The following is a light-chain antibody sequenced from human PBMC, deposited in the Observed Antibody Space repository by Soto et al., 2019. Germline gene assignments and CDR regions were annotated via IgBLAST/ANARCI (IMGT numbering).Light chain of an antibody. CDR3: QDYGTSPYT. V-gene: IGKV3-20*01. Sequence: EIVLTQSLGTLSLSPGERATLSCRASQSVRNRYLAWYQQKPGQAPRLLIYDASNRPSGIPDRFSGSGSGTDFTLIISRLEPEDFAVYYCQDYGTSPYTFGQGTKLEIK. CDR2: DAS. CDR1: QSVRNRY. J-gene: IGKJ2*01.